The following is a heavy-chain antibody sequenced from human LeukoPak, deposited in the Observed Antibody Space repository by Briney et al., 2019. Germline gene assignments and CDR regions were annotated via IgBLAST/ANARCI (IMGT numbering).Heavy chain of an antibody. V-gene: IGHV3-64D*09. J-gene: IGHJ1*01. D-gene: IGHD6-13*01. CDR1: GFTFSSYA. CDR3: ANTAATV. CDR2: IGSTGGST. Sequence: GGSLRLSCSASGFTFSSYAMYWVRQAPGKGLDYVSTIGSTGGSTDYADSVKGRFTISRDNPKNTLYLQMSSLRAEDTAVYYCANTAATVWGQGTLVTVSS.